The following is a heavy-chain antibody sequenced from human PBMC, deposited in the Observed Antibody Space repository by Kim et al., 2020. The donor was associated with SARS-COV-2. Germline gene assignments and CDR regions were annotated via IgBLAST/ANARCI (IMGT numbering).Heavy chain of an antibody. CDR3: ARGILRFLEWLSYPIWEYYYGMDV. Sequence: SVKVSCKASGGTFSSYAISWVRQAPGQGLEWMGGIIPIFGTANYAQKFQGRVTITADESTSTAYMELSSLRSEDTAVYYCARGILRFLEWLSYPIWEYYYGMDVWGQGTTVTVSS. V-gene: IGHV1-69*13. CDR2: IIPIFGTA. CDR1: GGTFSSYA. J-gene: IGHJ6*02. D-gene: IGHD3-3*01.